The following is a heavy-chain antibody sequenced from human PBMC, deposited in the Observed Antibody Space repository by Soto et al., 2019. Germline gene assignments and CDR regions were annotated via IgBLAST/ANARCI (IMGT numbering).Heavy chain of an antibody. D-gene: IGHD3-9*01. J-gene: IGHJ4*02. CDR2: MNPNSGNT. Sequence: ASVKVSCKASGYTFTSYDINWVRQATGQGLEWMGWMNPNSGNTGYAQKFQGRVTMTRNTSISTAYMELSSLRSEDTAVYYCARGDDILTGLEKPPYYFDYWGQGTLVTVSS. CDR1: GYTFTSYD. V-gene: IGHV1-8*01. CDR3: ARGDDILTGLEKPPYYFDY.